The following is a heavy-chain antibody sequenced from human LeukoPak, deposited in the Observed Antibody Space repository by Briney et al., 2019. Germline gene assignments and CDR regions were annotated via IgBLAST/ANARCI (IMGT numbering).Heavy chain of an antibody. Sequence: GGSLRLSCSASGFTVSSNYMNWVRQAPGKGLEWVSVINSGGNAYYADSVKGRFTISRDNSKNTLYLQMGSLRAEDMAVYYCARGALGYCSSTSCFATQFGAWGQGTLVTVSS. V-gene: IGHV3-66*02. D-gene: IGHD2-2*01. CDR2: INSGGNA. CDR3: ARGALGYCSSTSCFATQFGA. CDR1: GFTVSSNY. J-gene: IGHJ5*02.